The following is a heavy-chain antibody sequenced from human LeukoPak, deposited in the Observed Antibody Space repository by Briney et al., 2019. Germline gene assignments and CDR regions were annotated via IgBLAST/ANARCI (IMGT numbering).Heavy chain of an antibody. CDR1: GFTVSSNY. J-gene: IGHJ4*02. D-gene: IGHD3-10*01. Sequence: GGSLRLSCAASGFTVSSNYMSWVRQAPGKGLEWVSVIYSGGSTYYADFVKGRFTISRDNSKNTLYLQMNSLRAEDTAVYYCARAVPLRGAALSDYWGQGTLVTVSS. V-gene: IGHV3-53*01. CDR3: ARAVPLRGAALSDY. CDR2: IYSGGST.